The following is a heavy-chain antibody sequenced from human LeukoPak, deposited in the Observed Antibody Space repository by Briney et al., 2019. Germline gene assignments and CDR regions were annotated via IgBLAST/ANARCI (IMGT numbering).Heavy chain of an antibody. Sequence: ASVKVSCKASGYIFTSYYIHWMRQAPGQGLEWMGIIIPSSGSTSSAQKFQGRVTMTRDTSTSTVSMELSSLGSEDTALYYCARKDRFEAFDIWGQGTMLIVSS. CDR3: ARKDRFEAFDI. CDR1: GYIFTSYY. V-gene: IGHV1-46*01. J-gene: IGHJ3*02. CDR2: IIPSSGST.